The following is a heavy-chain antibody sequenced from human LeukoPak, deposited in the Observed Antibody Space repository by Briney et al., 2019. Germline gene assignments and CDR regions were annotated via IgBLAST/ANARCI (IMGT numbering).Heavy chain of an antibody. CDR1: GFTFSSYG. D-gene: IGHD2-2*01. V-gene: IGHV3-30*02. CDR2: IRYDGSNK. Sequence: GGSLRLSCAASGFTFSSYGMHWVRQAPGKGLEWVAFIRYDGSNKYYADSVKGRFTISRDNSKNTLYLQMNSLRAEDTAVYYCAKPPLCSSTSCYAVTYYFDYWGQGTLVTVSS. J-gene: IGHJ4*02. CDR3: AKPPLCSSTSCYAVTYYFDY.